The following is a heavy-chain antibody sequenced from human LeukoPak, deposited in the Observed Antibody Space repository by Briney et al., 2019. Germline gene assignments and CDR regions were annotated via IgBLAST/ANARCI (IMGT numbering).Heavy chain of an antibody. CDR1: GGSISSYY. D-gene: IGHD1-26*01. J-gene: IGHJ4*02. CDR3: ARHGGSAEYSGSYYD. CDR2: IYYSGST. Sequence: PSETLSLTCTVSGGSISSYYWSWIRQPPGKGLEWIGYIYYSGSTNYNPSLKSRVTISVDTSKNQFSLKLSSVTAADTAVYYCARHGGSAEYSGSYYDWGQGTLDTVSS. V-gene: IGHV4-59*08.